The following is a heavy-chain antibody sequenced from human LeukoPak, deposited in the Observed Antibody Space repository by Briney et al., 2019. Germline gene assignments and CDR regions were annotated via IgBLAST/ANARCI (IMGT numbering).Heavy chain of an antibody. CDR3: ARYGSGGYYFDY. D-gene: IGHD3-10*01. Sequence: GGSLRLSCAASGFTVSSNYMSWVRQAPGKGLEGVSVIYSGGSTYYADSVKGRFTISRDNSKNTLYLQMNSLRAEDTAVYYCARYGSGGYYFDYWGQGTLVTVSS. CDR1: GFTVSSNY. J-gene: IGHJ4*02. CDR2: IYSGGST. V-gene: IGHV3-66*01.